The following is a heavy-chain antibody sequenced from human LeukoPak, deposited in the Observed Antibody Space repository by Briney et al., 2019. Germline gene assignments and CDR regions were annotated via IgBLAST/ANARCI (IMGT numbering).Heavy chain of an antibody. CDR3: ARGGRAIVLKD. J-gene: IGHJ4*02. CDR1: GGSFSGYY. Sequence: SETLSLTCAVYGGSFSGYYWSWIRQPPGKGLEWIGEINHSGSTNYNPSLKSRVTISVDTSKNQFSLKLSPVTAADTAVYYCARGGRAIVLKDWGQGTLVTVSS. D-gene: IGHD3-10*01. V-gene: IGHV4-34*01. CDR2: INHSGST.